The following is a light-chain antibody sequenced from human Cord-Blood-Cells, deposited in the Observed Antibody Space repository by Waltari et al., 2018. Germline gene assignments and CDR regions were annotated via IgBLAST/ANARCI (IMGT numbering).Light chain of an antibody. Sequence: IQMTRSPSSLSASVVDRVTITCRASQSISNYLNWYQQKPGKAPKLLIYAASSLQSGVPSRFSGSGSGTDFTLTISSLQPEDFATYYCQQSYSTPYTFGQGTKLEIK. V-gene: IGKV1-39*01. J-gene: IGKJ2*01. CDR1: QSISNY. CDR3: QQSYSTPYT. CDR2: AAS.